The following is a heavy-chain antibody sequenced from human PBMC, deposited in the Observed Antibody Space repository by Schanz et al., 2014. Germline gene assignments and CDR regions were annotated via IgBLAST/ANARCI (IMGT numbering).Heavy chain of an antibody. CDR3: AKDLISGWSGFDY. Sequence: EVQLVESGGGVVRPGGSLRLSCAASGFGFDYYAMSWVRQAPGKGLEWVSGINWNGGSTGYADSVKGRFTISRDNSKNTLYLLMNSLRAEDTAVYYCAKDLISGWSGFDYWGQGALVTVSS. J-gene: IGHJ4*02. CDR2: INWNGGST. CDR1: GFGFDYYA. V-gene: IGHV3-20*04. D-gene: IGHD6-19*01.